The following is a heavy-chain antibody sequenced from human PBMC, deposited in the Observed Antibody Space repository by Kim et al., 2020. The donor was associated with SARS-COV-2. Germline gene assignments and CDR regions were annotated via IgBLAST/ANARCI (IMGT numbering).Heavy chain of an antibody. J-gene: IGHJ4*02. CDR3: AKDLGCSSTSCYAPPQYFDY. D-gene: IGHD2-2*01. V-gene: IGHV3-30*18. CDR2: ISYDGSNK. Sequence: GGSLRLSCAASGFTFSSYGMHWVRQAPGKGLEWMAVISYDGSNKYYADSVKGRFTISRDNSKNTLYLQMNSLRAEDTAVYYCAKDLGCSSTSCYAPPQYFDYWGQGTLVTVSS. CDR1: GFTFSSYG.